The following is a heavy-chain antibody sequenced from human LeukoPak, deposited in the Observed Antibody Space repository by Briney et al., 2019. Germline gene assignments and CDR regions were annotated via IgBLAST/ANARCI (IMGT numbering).Heavy chain of an antibody. V-gene: IGHV3-21*01. CDR3: ARDRGVQTYYYDSSGLGY. D-gene: IGHD3-22*01. Sequence: GGSLRLSCAASGFTFSSYSMNWVRQPPGKGLEWVSSISSSSSYIYYADSVKGRFTISRDNAKNSLYLQMNRLRAEDTAVYYCARDRGVQTYYYDSSGLGYWGQGTLVTVSS. J-gene: IGHJ4*02. CDR2: ISSSSSYI. CDR1: GFTFSSYS.